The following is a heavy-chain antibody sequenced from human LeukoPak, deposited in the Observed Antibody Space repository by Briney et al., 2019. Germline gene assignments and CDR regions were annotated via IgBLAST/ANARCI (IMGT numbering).Heavy chain of an antibody. Sequence: GGSLRLSCAASGFTVSSNYMSWVRQAPGKGLEWVSVIYSGGSTYYADSVKGRFTISRGNSKNTLYLQMNSLRAEDTAVYYCARAVARSGAFDYWGQGTLVTVSS. CDR2: IYSGGST. V-gene: IGHV3-53*01. CDR3: ARAVARSGAFDY. J-gene: IGHJ4*02. CDR1: GFTVSSNY. D-gene: IGHD2-15*01.